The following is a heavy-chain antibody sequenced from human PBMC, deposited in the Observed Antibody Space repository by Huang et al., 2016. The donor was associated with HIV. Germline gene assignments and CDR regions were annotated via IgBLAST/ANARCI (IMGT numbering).Heavy chain of an antibody. Sequence: QVQLVQSGAEVKKPGASVKVSCKASGFNFNNYDFNWVRQADGPGIGWMGWRKPKGGNRGDEQKFQGRVTITRNTSITAAYMGLRGLRSEDTAVYYCAGARVFLYDSTGYYSSYYFDSWGQGTLVTISS. V-gene: IGHV1-8*03. J-gene: IGHJ4*02. CDR3: AGARVFLYDSTGYYSSYYFDS. D-gene: IGHD3-22*01. CDR1: GFNFNNYD. CDR2: RKPKGGNR.